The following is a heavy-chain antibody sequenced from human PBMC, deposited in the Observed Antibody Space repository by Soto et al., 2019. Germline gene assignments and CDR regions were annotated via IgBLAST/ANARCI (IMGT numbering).Heavy chain of an antibody. CDR3: ASKTSIVQIDY. J-gene: IGHJ4*02. CDR1: GYTFTGYY. CDR2: NNPDSGGT. Sequence: AEVKISCNTSGYTFTGYYMHWVRRALGQGIEWRGSNNPDSGGTKCAQKFQGGETMSSDTSMSRAYMELSRLRSDDTAVYYCASKTSIVQIDYWGQGTLVTVSS. V-gene: IGHV1-2*02. D-gene: IGHD2-15*01.